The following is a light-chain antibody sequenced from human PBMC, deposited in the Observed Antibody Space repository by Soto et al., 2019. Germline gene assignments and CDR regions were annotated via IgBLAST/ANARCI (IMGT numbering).Light chain of an antibody. CDR2: GAS. J-gene: IGKJ2*01. Sequence: EIVLTQSPGTLSLSPGDRATLSCRASQSVSSSHLAWYQQKPGQAPRLLIYGASNRATGIPDRFSGSGSGTDFTLTISRLEPEDFAVYYCQQYGGSPGYTFGQGTKLEIK. V-gene: IGKV3-20*01. CDR1: QSVSSSH. CDR3: QQYGGSPGYT.